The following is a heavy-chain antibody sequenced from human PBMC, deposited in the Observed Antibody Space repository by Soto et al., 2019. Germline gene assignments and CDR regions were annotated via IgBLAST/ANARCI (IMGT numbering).Heavy chain of an antibody. CDR3: ARHYTERDYDFWSGDNYYYYMDV. CDR2: IYYSGST. V-gene: IGHV4-59*08. D-gene: IGHD3-3*01. Sequence: SETLSLTCTVSGGSISSYYWSWIRQPPGKGLEWIGYIYYSGSTNYNPSLKSRVTISVDTSKNQFSLKLSAVTAADTAVYYCARHYTERDYDFWSGDNYYYYMDVWGKGTTVTVSS. J-gene: IGHJ6*03. CDR1: GGSISSYY.